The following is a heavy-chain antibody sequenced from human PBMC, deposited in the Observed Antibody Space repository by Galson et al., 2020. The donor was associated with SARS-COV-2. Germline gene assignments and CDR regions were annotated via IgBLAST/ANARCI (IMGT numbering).Heavy chain of an antibody. CDR2: ISFDESNA. CDR1: GFTFSSFI. J-gene: IGHJ4*02. V-gene: IGHV3-30-3*01. CDR3: ARDFAAVDYFDF. Sequence: GGSLRLSCAASGFTFSSFIMHWVRQAPGKGLEWVAVISFDESNAYSADSVKGRFTISRDNSNNILYLQMNSLRVEDTAVYYCARDFAAVDYFDFWGQGALVTVSP.